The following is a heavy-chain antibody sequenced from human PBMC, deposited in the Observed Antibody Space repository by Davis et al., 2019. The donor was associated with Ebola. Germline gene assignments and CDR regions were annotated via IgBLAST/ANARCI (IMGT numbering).Heavy chain of an antibody. V-gene: IGHV5-51*01. Sequence: GESLKISCRDSGNSFTSHWISWVRQMPGKGLEWMGIIYTGDSDTRSSPSFRGQVTISADKSTRTAYLQWGSLKASDTAMYYCARAPYYYDVSGYYADYWGQGTLVTVSS. CDR1: GNSFTSHW. CDR3: ARAPYYYDVSGYYADY. D-gene: IGHD3-22*01. CDR2: IYTGDSDT. J-gene: IGHJ4*02.